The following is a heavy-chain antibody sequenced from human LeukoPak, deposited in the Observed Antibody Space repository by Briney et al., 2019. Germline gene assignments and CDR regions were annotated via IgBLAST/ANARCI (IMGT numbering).Heavy chain of an antibody. CDR3: AREGWESRRRFDY. V-gene: IGHV3-66*01. Sequence: KTGGSLRLSCAASGFTVSSNYMSWVRQAPGKGLEWVSVIYSGGSTYYADSVKGRFTISRDNSKNTLYLQMNSLRAEDTAVYYCAREGWESRRRFDYWGQGTLVTVSS. CDR1: GFTVSSNY. J-gene: IGHJ4*02. D-gene: IGHD1-26*01. CDR2: IYSGGST.